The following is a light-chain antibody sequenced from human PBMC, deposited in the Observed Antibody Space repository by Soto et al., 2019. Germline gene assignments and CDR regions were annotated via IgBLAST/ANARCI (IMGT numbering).Light chain of an antibody. CDR3: CSYAGSSTLVV. CDR1: GSDVGSHNL. V-gene: IGLV2-23*02. Sequence: QSALTQPASVSGSPGQSITISCTGTGSDVGSHNLVSWYQRRPGKAPKLIIYDVNKRPSGVSDRFSGSKSGNTASLTISGLQAEDEADYYCCSYAGSSTLVVFGGGTQLTVL. CDR2: DVN. J-gene: IGLJ2*01.